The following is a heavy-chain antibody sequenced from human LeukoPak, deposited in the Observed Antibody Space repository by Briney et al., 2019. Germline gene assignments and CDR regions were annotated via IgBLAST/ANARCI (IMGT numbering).Heavy chain of an antibody. CDR1: GGSFSGYY. J-gene: IGHJ5*02. Sequence: SETLSLTCAVYGGSFSGYYWSWIRQPPGKGLEWIGEINHSGSTNYKSSLKSPSLRSRVTISVDTSKNQFSLKVISVTAADTAVYYCARGSRRFDPWGQGTLVTVSS. V-gene: IGHV4-34*01. CDR3: ARGSRRFDP. CDR2: INHSGST.